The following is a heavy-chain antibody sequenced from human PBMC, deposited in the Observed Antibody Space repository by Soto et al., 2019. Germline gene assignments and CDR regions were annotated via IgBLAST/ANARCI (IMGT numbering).Heavy chain of an antibody. CDR1: GFTFGDFD. D-gene: IGHD3-22*01. J-gene: IGHJ4*02. CDR3: ARDSEGYYADF. CDR2: INSRSTYT. V-gene: IGHV3-11*06. Sequence: QVYLVESGGGLVKPGGSLRLSCVTSGFTFGDFDMSWMRQAPGKGLEWVSHINSRSTYTNYADSVKGRFTVSRDNAKNSLSLQMNSRRVEDTAVYYCARDSEGYYADFWGQGTLVTVSP.